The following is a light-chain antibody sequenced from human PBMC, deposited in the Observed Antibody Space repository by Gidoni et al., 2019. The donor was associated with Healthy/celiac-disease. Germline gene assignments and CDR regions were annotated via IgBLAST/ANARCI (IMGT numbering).Light chain of an antibody. Sequence: DNQMTQSPSSLSASVGDRVTITCRASQSISSYLNWYQQKPGKAPKLLIYAESSLHSGVPSRFSGSGSGTDFTLTISRLQPEDFATYYCQQSYRTPWTFGQGTKVEIK. CDR3: QQSYRTPWT. CDR2: AES. CDR1: QSISSY. V-gene: IGKV1-39*01. J-gene: IGKJ1*01.